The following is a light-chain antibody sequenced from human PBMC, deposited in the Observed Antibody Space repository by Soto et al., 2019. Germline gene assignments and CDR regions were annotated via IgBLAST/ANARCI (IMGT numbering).Light chain of an antibody. CDR3: QVRDVWPT. Sequence: EIVLTQSPATLSLSPGERAALSCRASHSVSTSLAWYQHKPGQAPRVIIYDASKRAPGIPARFSGSGSGTALPLTISSLEPEDFAVYYCQVRDVWPTFGQGTKVEIK. CDR1: HSVSTS. J-gene: IGKJ1*01. CDR2: DAS. V-gene: IGKV3-11*01.